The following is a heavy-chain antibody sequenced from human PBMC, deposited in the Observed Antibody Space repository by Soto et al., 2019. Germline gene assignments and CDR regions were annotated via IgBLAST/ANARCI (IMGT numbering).Heavy chain of an antibody. Sequence: QVQLVQSGAEVKKPGSSVKVSCKASGGTFKSYVFSWVRQAPGQGLEWMGGFIPLFGTPNYAQKFQGRVTITADESTSTVYMEMSSLTSEDSAVYYCARGLTVYSAVLHYYNGMDVWGQGTTVAVSS. J-gene: IGHJ6*02. V-gene: IGHV1-69*01. CDR3: ARGLTVYSAVLHYYNGMDV. CDR2: FIPLFGTP. CDR1: GGTFKSYV. D-gene: IGHD2-8*01.